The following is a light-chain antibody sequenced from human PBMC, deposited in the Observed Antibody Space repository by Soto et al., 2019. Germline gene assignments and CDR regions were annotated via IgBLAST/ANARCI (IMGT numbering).Light chain of an antibody. V-gene: IGLV2-14*03. CDR1: SSDIGAYNF. Sequence: QSVLTQPASVSGSPGQSITISCTGTSSDIGAYNFVSWYQQHPGKAPKLMLYDVNIRPSGVSNRFSGYKSGNTASLTISGLQAEDEDDYYCTSWTTSTTMIFGGGTKVTVL. CDR3: TSWTTSTTMI. J-gene: IGLJ2*01. CDR2: DVN.